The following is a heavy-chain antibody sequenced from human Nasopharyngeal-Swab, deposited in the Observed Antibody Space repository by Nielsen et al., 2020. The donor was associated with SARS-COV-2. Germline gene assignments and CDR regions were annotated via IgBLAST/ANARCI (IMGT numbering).Heavy chain of an antibody. CDR1: GFTFDDHT. J-gene: IGHJ4*02. CDR2: ITSDGGGA. D-gene: IGHD6-19*01. V-gene: IGHV3-43*01. CDR3: AREVTVDGLILDY. Sequence: GGSLRLSCAASGFTFDDHTMHWVRQAPGKGLEWVSLITSDGGGAWYADTVKGRFTISRDNTKSSLHLQMTSLRSEDTALYFCAREVTVDGLILDYWGQGTLVTVSS.